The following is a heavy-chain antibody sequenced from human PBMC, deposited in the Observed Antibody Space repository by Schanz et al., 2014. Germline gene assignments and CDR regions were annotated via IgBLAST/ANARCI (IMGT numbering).Heavy chain of an antibody. D-gene: IGHD6-13*01. CDR3: ARSGGSNWYVFDY. CDR2: IIPILGIA. J-gene: IGHJ4*02. CDR1: GGTFNSYT. Sequence: QVQLVQSGAEVKKPGSSMKVSCKASGGTFNSYTINWVRQAPGQGLEWMGRIIPILGIANYAQKFQGRVTITADKSTSTAYMELSSLRSEDTAVYYCARSGGSNWYVFDYRGQGTLVTVSS. V-gene: IGHV1-69*02.